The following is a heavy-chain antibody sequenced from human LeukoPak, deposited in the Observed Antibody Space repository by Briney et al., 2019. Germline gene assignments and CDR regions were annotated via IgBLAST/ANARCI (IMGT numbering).Heavy chain of an antibody. CDR3: ARIGYRSSSLDH. J-gene: IGHJ4*02. D-gene: IGHD6-13*01. CDR1: GFTFSSYS. CDR2: ISSSSSYI. Sequence: GGSLRLSCAASGFTFSSYSMNWVRQAPGKGLEWVSSISSSSSYIYYADSVKGRLTISRDNAKNSVYLQVNSLRVEDTAVYYCARIGYRSSSLDHWGQGTLVTVSS. V-gene: IGHV3-21*01.